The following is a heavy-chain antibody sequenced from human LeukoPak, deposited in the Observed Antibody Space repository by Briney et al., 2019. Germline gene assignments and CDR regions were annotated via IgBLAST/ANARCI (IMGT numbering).Heavy chain of an antibody. CDR3: ARASFGVIVGPDY. Sequence: GGSLRLSCAASGFIFKNYAMNWGRQAPGKGLEWVSAITSSGGSTYYADSVKGRFTISRDNSKNTLSLQMNSLRAEDTAVYYCARASFGVIVGPDYWGQGTLVTVSS. CDR1: GFIFKNYA. J-gene: IGHJ4*02. V-gene: IGHV3-23*01. CDR2: ITSSGGST. D-gene: IGHD3-3*01.